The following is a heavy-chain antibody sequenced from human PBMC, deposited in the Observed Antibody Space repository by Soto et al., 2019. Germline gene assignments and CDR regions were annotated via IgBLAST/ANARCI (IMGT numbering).Heavy chain of an antibody. CDR1: GFSLSTSGVG. CDR2: IYWDDDK. Sequence: QITLKESGPTLVRPTQTLTLTCTFSGFSLSTSGVGVGWIRQPPGKALEWLALIYWDDDKRYSPSLKSRLTITKDTSKNQVVLTMTNMDPVDTATYYCAHNSITIIIVGRLAFDIWGQGTMVTVSS. V-gene: IGHV2-5*02. J-gene: IGHJ3*02. D-gene: IGHD3-22*01. CDR3: AHNSITIIIVGRLAFDI.